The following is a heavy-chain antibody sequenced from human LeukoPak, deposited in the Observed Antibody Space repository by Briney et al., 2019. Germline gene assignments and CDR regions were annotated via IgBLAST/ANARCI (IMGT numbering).Heavy chain of an antibody. CDR2: INWNGSST. D-gene: IGHD2-21*02. V-gene: IGHV3-20*04. Sequence: GGSLRLSCAASGFTFDDYAMHWVRQAPGKGLEWVSGINWNGSSTGYADSVKGRFTISRDNAKNSLYLQMNSLRAEDTALYYCARERLPNWFDPWGQGTLVTVSS. CDR1: GFTFDDYA. J-gene: IGHJ5*02. CDR3: ARERLPNWFDP.